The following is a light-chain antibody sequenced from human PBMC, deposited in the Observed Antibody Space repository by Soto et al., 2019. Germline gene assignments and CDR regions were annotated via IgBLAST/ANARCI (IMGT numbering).Light chain of an antibody. Sequence: QSVLTQSPSASASLGASVKLTCTLSSGHSSYAIAWHQQQSEKGPRYLMKLNSDGSHSKGDGIPDRVSGSSSGAERYLTISSLQSEDEADYCCQTWGTGTHWVFGGGTKVTVL. V-gene: IGLV4-69*01. CDR1: SGHSSYA. J-gene: IGLJ3*02. CDR3: QTWGTGTHWV. CDR2: LNSDGSH.